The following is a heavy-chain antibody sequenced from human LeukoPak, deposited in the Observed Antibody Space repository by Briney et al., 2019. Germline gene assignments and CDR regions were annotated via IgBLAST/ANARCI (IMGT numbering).Heavy chain of an antibody. CDR2: IYYSGTT. CDR1: GGSISTSAHY. V-gene: IGHV4-39*07. CDR3: AREDASGSYWDYYMDV. Sequence: SETLSLTCSVSGGSISTSAHYWGWIRQPPGKGLEWIGNIYYSGTTYYNPSLKRRVTISLDTSKNQFSLKLNSVTAADTAVYYCAREDASGSYWDYYMDVWGKGTTVTVSS. J-gene: IGHJ6*03. D-gene: IGHD3-10*01.